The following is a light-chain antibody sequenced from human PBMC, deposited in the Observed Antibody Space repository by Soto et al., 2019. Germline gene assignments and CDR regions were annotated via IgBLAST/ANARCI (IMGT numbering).Light chain of an antibody. V-gene: IGKV3-20*01. CDR1: QSVSSSY. J-gene: IGKJ3*01. CDR3: QQYGSSPPSFT. Sequence: EIVLTQSPGTLSWSPGERATLSCRASQSVSSSYLAWYQQKPGQAPSLLIYGASSRATGIPDRFSGSGSGTDFTLTISRLEPEDFAVYYCQQYGSSPPSFTFGPGTKVDIK. CDR2: GAS.